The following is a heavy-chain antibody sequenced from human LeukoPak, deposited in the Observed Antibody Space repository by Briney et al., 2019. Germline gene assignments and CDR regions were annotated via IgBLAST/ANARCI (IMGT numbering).Heavy chain of an antibody. Sequence: PSETLSLTCTVSGGSISSYYWSWIRQPPGKGLEWIGYINYSGSTNYNPSLKSRVTISVDTSKNQFSLKLSSVTAADTAVYYCAREGVVAAYFDYWGQGTLVTVSS. CDR3: AREGVVAAYFDY. CDR1: GGSISSYY. D-gene: IGHD2-15*01. V-gene: IGHV4-59*01. CDR2: INYSGST. J-gene: IGHJ4*02.